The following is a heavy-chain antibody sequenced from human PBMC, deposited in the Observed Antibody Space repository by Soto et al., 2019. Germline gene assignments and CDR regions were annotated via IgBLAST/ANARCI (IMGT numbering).Heavy chain of an antibody. Sequence: SETLSLTCTVSGGSIISYYWSWIRQPPGKGLEWIGYIYYSGSTNYNPSLKSRVTISVDTSKNQFSLKLSSVTAADTAVYYCARDRDLYDSSGFDYYGMDVWGQGTTVTVSS. CDR3: ARDRDLYDSSGFDYYGMDV. J-gene: IGHJ6*02. CDR1: GGSIISYY. D-gene: IGHD3-22*01. CDR2: IYYSGST. V-gene: IGHV4-59*01.